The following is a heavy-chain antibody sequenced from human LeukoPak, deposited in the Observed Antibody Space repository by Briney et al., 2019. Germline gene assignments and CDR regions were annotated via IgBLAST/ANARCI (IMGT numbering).Heavy chain of an antibody. CDR1: GGSFSGYY. D-gene: IGHD6-19*01. V-gene: IGHV4-34*01. CDR2: INHSGST. J-gene: IGHJ3*02. Sequence: SESLSLTCAVYGGSFSGYYWSWIRQPPGKGLEWIGEINHSGSTNYNPSLKSRVTISVDTSKNQFSLKLNSVTAADTAVYYCARASGLRSLDAFDIWGQGTMVTVSS. CDR3: ARASGLRSLDAFDI.